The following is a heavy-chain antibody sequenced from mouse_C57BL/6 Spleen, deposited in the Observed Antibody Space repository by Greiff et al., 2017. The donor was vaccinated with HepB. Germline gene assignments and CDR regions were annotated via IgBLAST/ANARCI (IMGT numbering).Heavy chain of an antibody. CDR2: IYPGDGDT. V-gene: IGHV1-82*01. Sequence: VKLMESGPELVKPGASVKISCKASGYAFSSSWMNWVKQRPGKGLEWIGRIYPGDGDTNYNGKFKGKATLTADKSSSTAYMQLSSLTSEDSAVYFCAREDILFDYWGQGTTLTVSS. CDR3: AREDILFDY. J-gene: IGHJ2*01. CDR1: GYAFSSSW.